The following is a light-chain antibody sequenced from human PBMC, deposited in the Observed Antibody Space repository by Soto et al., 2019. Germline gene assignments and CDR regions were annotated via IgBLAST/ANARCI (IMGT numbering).Light chain of an antibody. CDR1: SGYSNYK. J-gene: IGLJ1*01. V-gene: IGLV9-49*01. Sequence: QSVLTQPPSASASLGASVTLTCTLSSGYSNYKVDWYQQRPGKGPRFVMRVGTGGIVGSKGDGIPDRFSVLGSGLNRYLTIKNIQEEDESDYHCGADHGSGSNVGDVFGTGTKLTVL. CDR2: VGTGGIVG. CDR3: GADHGSGSNVGDV.